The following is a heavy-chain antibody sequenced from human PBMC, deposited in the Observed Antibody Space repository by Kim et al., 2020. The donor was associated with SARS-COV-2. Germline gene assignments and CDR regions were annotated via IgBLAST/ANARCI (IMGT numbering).Heavy chain of an antibody. J-gene: IGHJ4*02. V-gene: IGHV4-39*01. Sequence: SETLSLTCTVSGGSISSSSYYWGWIRQPPGKGLEWIGSIYYSGSTYYNPSLKSRVTISVDTSKNQFSLKLSSVTAADTAVYYCASGYSSGHYYFDYWGQGTLVTVSS. CDR1: GGSISSSSYY. CDR2: IYYSGST. CDR3: ASGYSSGHYYFDY. D-gene: IGHD6-19*01.